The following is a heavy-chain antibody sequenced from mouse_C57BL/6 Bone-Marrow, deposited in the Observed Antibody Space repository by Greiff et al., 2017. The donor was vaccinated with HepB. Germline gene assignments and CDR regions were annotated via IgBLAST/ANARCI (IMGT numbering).Heavy chain of an antibody. J-gene: IGHJ1*03. Sequence: EVKLVESVAELVRPGASVKLSCTASGFNIKNTYMHWVKQRPEQGLEWIGRIDPANGNTKYAPKFQGKATITADTSSNTAYLQLSSLTSEDTAIYYCARDGSSFHWYFDVWGTGTTVTVSS. CDR2: IDPANGNT. CDR3: ARDGSSFHWYFDV. V-gene: IGHV14-3*01. CDR1: GFNIKNTY. D-gene: IGHD1-1*01.